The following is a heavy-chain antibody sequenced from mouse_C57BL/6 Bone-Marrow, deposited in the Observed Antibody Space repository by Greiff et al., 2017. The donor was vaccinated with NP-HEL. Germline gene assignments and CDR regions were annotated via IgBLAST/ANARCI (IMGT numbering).Heavy chain of an antibody. Sequence: EVQLQQSGPVLVKPGASVKMSCKASGYTFTDYYMNWVKQSHGKSLEWIGVINPYNGGTSYNQKFKGKATLTVDKSSSTAYMELNSLTSEDSAVYYCARGRGTYDYYYFDYWGQGTTLTVSS. CDR1: GYTFTDYY. V-gene: IGHV1-19*01. J-gene: IGHJ2*01. CDR2: INPYNGGT. D-gene: IGHD2-4*01. CDR3: ARGRGTYDYYYFDY.